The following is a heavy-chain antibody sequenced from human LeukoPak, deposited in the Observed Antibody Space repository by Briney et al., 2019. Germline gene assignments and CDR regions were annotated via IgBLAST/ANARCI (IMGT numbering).Heavy chain of an antibody. CDR2: IYHSGST. J-gene: IGHJ4*02. CDR3: ARYSMVRGVIYFDY. CDR1: GGSISSGGYS. V-gene: IGHV4-30-2*02. D-gene: IGHD3-10*01. Sequence: SQTLSLTCAVSGGSISSGGYSWSWIRQPPGKGLEWIGYIYHSGSTYYNPSLKSRVTISVDRSKNQFSLKLSSVTAADTAVYYCARYSMVRGVIYFDYWGQGTLVTVSS.